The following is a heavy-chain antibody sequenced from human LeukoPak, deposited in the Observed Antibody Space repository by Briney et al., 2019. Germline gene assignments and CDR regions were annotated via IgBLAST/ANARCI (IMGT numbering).Heavy chain of an antibody. J-gene: IGHJ4*02. CDR1: GYTFTSYY. Sequence: ASVKVSCKASGYTFTSYYMHWVRQAPGQGLEWMGIINPSGGSTSYAQKFQGRVTMTRDTSTSTVYMELSRLRSDDTAVYYCARVYGNQLGALRPWGQGTLVTVSS. D-gene: IGHD2-2*01. V-gene: IGHV1-46*01. CDR3: ARVYGNQLGALRP. CDR2: INPSGGST.